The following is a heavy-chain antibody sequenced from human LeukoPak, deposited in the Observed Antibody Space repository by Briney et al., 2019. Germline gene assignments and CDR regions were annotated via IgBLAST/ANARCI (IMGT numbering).Heavy chain of an antibody. CDR1: GASISGGYYY. V-gene: IGHV4-39*07. CDR2: IDHSGST. J-gene: IGHJ4*02. CDR3: ASAAYGSGSYSGDY. D-gene: IGHD3-10*01. Sequence: SETLSLTCTVSGASISGGYYYWSWIRQHPGKGLEWIGEIDHSGSTNYNPSLKSRVTISVDTSKNQFSLKLSSVTAADTAVYYCASAAYGSGSYSGDYWGQGTLVTVSS.